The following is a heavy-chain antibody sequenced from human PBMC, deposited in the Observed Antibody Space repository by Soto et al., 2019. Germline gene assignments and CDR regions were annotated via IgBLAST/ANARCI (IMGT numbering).Heavy chain of an antibody. D-gene: IGHD3-16*01. CDR2: ISAGGGTT. J-gene: IGHJ6*02. CDR3: AKMGPGGDLHSYYGMDV. CDR1: GVGVEING. Sequence: GGSMELSSAASGVGVEINGMTGVRQVPGKGLEWVSAISAGGGTTYYADPVKGRFAISKHNAGNTVDLQMNRVTTDDTAHYYCAKMGPGGDLHSYYGMDVWGLGTPVTVSS. V-gene: IGHV3-23*01.